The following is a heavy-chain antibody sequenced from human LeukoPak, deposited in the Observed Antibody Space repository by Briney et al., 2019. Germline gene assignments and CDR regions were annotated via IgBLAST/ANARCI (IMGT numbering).Heavy chain of an antibody. D-gene: IGHD6-13*01. CDR2: IYSGGST. J-gene: IGHJ3*02. Sequence: GGSLRLPCAASGFTVSSNYMSWVRQAPGKGLEWVSVIYSGGSTYYADSVKGRFIISRDNSKNTLYLQMSSLRAEDTAVYYCAREGSSSSWSIWGQGTMVTVSS. CDR3: AREGSSSSWSI. CDR1: GFTVSSNY. V-gene: IGHV3-66*01.